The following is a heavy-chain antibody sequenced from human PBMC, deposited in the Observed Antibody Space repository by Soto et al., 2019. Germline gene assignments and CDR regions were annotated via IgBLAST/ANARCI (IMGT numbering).Heavy chain of an antibody. D-gene: IGHD6-19*01. Sequence: GGSLRLSCAASGFTFSDYAMHWVRQAPGKGLEWVAVVTHDGRNTHYADSVKGRFTISRDSSKNTVSLEMTSLRAEGTAVYYCAKGGRQWLVTSDFNYWGQGALVTVSS. V-gene: IGHV3-30*18. J-gene: IGHJ4*02. CDR1: GFTFSDYA. CDR3: AKGGRQWLVTSDFNY. CDR2: VTHDGRNT.